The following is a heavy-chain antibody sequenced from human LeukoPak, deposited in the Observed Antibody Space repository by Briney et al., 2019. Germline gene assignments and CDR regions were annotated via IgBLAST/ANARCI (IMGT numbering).Heavy chain of an antibody. CDR3: ARVPTSPGPTLRYYYGMDV. CDR1: GGSISSYY. J-gene: IGHJ6*02. Sequence: SETLSLTCTVSGGSISSYYWSWIRQPPGKGLEWIGYIYYSGSTNYNPSLKSRVTISVDTSKNQFSLKLSSVTAADTAVYYCARVPTSPGPTLRYYYGMDVWGQGTTVTVSS. V-gene: IGHV4-59*01. D-gene: IGHD2-2*01. CDR2: IYYSGST.